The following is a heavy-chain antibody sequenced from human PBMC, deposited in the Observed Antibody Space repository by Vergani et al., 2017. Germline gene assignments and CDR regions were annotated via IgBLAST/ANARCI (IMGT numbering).Heavy chain of an antibody. CDR3: VKEKIDLRSYFFHS. Sequence: QVQLVESGGGVVQPGRSLRLSCAASGFTFSSYAMHWVRQAPGKGLEWVAVISYDGSNKYYADSVKGRFTISRDNSKNTLYLQMNSLRAEDTAVYYCVKEKIDLRSYFFHSWGHGILVTVSS. J-gene: IGHJ4*01. V-gene: IGHV3-30-3*01. D-gene: IGHD2/OR15-2a*01. CDR2: ISYDGSNK. CDR1: GFTFSSYA.